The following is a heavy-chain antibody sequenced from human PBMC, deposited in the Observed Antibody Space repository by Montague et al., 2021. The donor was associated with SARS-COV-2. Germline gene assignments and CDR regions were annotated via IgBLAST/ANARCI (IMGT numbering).Heavy chain of an antibody. CDR1: GGSISSYY. CDR2: IYYTGST. V-gene: IGHV4-59*08. Sequence: SETLSLTCTVSGGSISSYYWSWIRQPPGKGLEWIGYIYYTGSTNYNPSLRSRVTISVDTSKKQFSLKLNSVTAADTAVYYCASRYDSSGYCVFWGQGTLVTVSS. D-gene: IGHD3-22*01. CDR3: ASRYDSSGYCVF. J-gene: IGHJ4*02.